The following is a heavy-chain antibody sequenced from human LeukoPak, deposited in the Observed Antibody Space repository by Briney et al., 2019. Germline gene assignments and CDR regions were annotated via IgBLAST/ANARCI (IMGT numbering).Heavy chain of an antibody. J-gene: IGHJ3*02. CDR1: GFTFSSDA. D-gene: IGHD3-9*01. Sequence: GGSLRLSCAASGFTFSSDAMIWVRQAPGKGLEWVSNISGGGGDTYYGDSVKGRFTISRDNSKTTLHLQMNSLRVEDTAVYWCVKTMTGYFSDGFDIWGQGTMVTVSS. CDR3: VKTMTGYFSDGFDI. V-gene: IGHV3-23*01. CDR2: ISGGGGDT.